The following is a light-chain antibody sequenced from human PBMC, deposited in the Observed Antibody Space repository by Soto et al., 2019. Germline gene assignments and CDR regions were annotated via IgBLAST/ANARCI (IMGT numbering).Light chain of an antibody. Sequence: DIVMTQSPLSLPVTPGEPASISCRSSQSLLHSSGYNYLDWFLQKPGQSPQLLIYLGSNRASGVPDRFSGSGSGTDFTLKISRVEAEYVGVYYCMQALQTRTFGQGTRLEIK. CDR1: QSLLHSSGYNY. J-gene: IGKJ5*01. CDR2: LGS. CDR3: MQALQTRT. V-gene: IGKV2-28*01.